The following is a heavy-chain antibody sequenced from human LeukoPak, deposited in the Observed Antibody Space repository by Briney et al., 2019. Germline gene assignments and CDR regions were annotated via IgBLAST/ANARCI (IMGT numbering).Heavy chain of an antibody. CDR1: GGSISSYY. V-gene: IGHV4-59*01. Sequence: SETLSLTCTVSGGSISSYYWSWIRQPPGKGLEWIGYIYYSGSTNYNPSLKSRVTVSVDTSKNQFFLKLSSVTAADTAVYYCARSVSGVTRGRNWFDPWGQGTLVTVSS. CDR3: ARSVSGVTRGRNWFDP. CDR2: IYYSGST. D-gene: IGHD3-10*01. J-gene: IGHJ5*02.